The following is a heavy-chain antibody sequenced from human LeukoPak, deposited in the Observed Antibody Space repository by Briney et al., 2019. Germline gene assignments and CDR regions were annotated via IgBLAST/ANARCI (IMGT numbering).Heavy chain of an antibody. D-gene: IGHD5-18*01. J-gene: IGHJ6*03. CDR2: IYYSGST. CDR3: ARGGYSYGYGPYYYYMGV. V-gene: IGHV4-59*01. Sequence: SETLSLTCTVSGGSISSYYWSWIRQPPGKGLEWIGYIYYSGSTNYNLSLKSRVTISVDTSKNQFSLKLSSVTAADTAVYYCARGGYSYGYGPYYYYMGVWGKGTTVTVSS. CDR1: GGSISSYY.